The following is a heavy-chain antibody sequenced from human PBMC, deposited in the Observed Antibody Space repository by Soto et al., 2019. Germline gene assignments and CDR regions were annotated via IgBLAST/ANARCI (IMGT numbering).Heavy chain of an antibody. CDR2: IFWNDDK. D-gene: IGHD4-17*01. Sequence: GSGPTLVNPTQTLTLTCTFSGFSLSTTSTTEVGVGWIRQPPGKALEWLALIFWNDDKRYSSTLKSRLTITKDTSKNQVVLTMTDVDPEDTATYFCAHGQVTVTRAFRNWGPGTLVTVSS. V-gene: IGHV2-5*01. J-gene: IGHJ1*01. CDR1: GFSLSTTSTTEVG. CDR3: AHGQVTVTRAFRN.